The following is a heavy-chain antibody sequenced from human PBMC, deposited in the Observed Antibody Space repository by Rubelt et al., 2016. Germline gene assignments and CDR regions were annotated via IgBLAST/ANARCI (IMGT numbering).Heavy chain of an antibody. CDR2: IYYSGST. D-gene: IGHD6-19*01. J-gene: IGHJ5*02. V-gene: IGHV4-59*01. CDR1: GGSISSYY. CDR3: ARDWAGPRGNWCDP. Sequence: QVQLQESGPGLVKPSETLSLTCTVSGGSISSYYWSWIRQPPGKGLEWIGYIYYSGSTNYNPSLKSGVTISVDTSKNPFSRRVSVGTAADTAVYYWARDWAGPRGNWCDPWGQGTLVTVSS.